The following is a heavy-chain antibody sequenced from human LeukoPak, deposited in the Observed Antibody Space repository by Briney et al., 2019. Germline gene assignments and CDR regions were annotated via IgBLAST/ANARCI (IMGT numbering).Heavy chain of an antibody. CDR1: GFTFSSYW. D-gene: IGHD6-13*01. CDR3: ARDRGDGYSSSWGDY. J-gene: IGHJ4*02. V-gene: IGHV3-7*01. Sequence: GGSLRLSCAASGFTFSSYWMSWVRQAPGKGLERVANIKQDGSEKYYVDSVKGRFTISRDNAKNSLYLQMNSLRAEDTAVYYCARDRGDGYSSSWGDYWGQGTLVTVSS. CDR2: IKQDGSEK.